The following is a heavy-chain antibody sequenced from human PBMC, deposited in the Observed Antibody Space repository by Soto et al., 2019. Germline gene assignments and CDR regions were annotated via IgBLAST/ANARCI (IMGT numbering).Heavy chain of an antibody. CDR1: GYTFTSYA. CDR3: ARGTLLLWSGELNYYGMDV. J-gene: IGHJ6*02. Sequence: GASVKVSCKASGYTFTSYAMNWVRQAPGQGLEWMGWINTNTGNPTYAQGFTGRFVFSLDTSVSTAYLQICSLKAEDTAVYYCARGTLLLWSGELNYYGMDVWGQGTTVTSP. CDR2: INTNTGNP. D-gene: IGHD3-10*01. V-gene: IGHV7-4-1*01.